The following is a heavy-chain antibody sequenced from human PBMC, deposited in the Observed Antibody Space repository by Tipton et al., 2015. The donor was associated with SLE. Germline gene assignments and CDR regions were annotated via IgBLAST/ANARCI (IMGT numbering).Heavy chain of an antibody. Sequence: LRLSCTVSGASISSYYWSWVRQPPGKGLEWIGYVYDIDTTNYNPSLKSRVTISLDPSKNQFSLKLYSVTAADTAIYYCARGGIYHDYSGNFDFWGQGTLVTASP. CDR2: VYDIDTT. J-gene: IGHJ4*02. V-gene: IGHV4-59*01. CDR3: ARGGIYHDYSGNFDF. CDR1: GASISSYY. D-gene: IGHD3-22*01.